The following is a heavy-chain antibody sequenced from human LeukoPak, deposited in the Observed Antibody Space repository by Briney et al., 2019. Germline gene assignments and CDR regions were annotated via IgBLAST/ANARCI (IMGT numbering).Heavy chain of an antibody. CDR3: ARDRYQLPFRWFDP. D-gene: IGHD2-2*01. V-gene: IGHV3-7*01. J-gene: IGHJ5*02. CDR1: GFTFSSYW. Sequence: GGSLRLSCAASGFTFSSYWMSWVRQAPGKGLEGVANIKQDGSEKYDVDSVKGRFTISRDNAKNSLYLQMNSLRAEDTAVYYCARDRYQLPFRWFDPWGQGTLVTVSS. CDR2: IKQDGSEK.